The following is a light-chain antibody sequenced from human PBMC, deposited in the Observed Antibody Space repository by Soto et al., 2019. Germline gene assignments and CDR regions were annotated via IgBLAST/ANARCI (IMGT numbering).Light chain of an antibody. J-gene: IGKJ4*01. CDR1: QSAGNF. CDR3: QQRSNWPPLT. Sequence: EIVMTQSPATLSVSPGETASLSCRASQSAGNFLAWYQQKPGQAPRLLIYYISTRATGIPARFSGSGSGTEFTLTINSLQSEDSAVYYCQQRSNWPPLTFGGGTKVEIK. V-gene: IGKV3D-15*01. CDR2: YIS.